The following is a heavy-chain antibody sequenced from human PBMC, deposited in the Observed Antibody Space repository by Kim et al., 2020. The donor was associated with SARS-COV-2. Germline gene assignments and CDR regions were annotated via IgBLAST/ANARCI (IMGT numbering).Heavy chain of an antibody. CDR3: AKALTLGAIRGWFDF. Sequence: GGSLRLSCVASGFTFSSHGMHWVRQAPGKGLEWVAVISYQGSHEYYADSVKGRFTISRDNSKNTLYLQMNSLRAEDTALYYCAKALTLGAIRGWFDFWGQGTLVTVSS. J-gene: IGHJ5*01. V-gene: IGHV3-30*18. CDR2: ISYQGSHE. D-gene: IGHD2-21*01. CDR1: GFTFSSHG.